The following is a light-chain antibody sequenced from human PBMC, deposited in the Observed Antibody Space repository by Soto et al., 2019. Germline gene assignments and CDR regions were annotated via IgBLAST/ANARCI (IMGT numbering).Light chain of an antibody. J-gene: IGKJ3*01. CDR1: QTLSINS. V-gene: IGKV3-20*01. CDR2: DAS. CDR3: QQYDGAPLT. Sequence: EIVLTQSPDTLSLSPGERATLFCRASQTLSINSLAWYQQKPGQAPRLLIYDASTRDTGIPDRFNGSGSGTDFALTINRLEHEDFAVYYCQQYDGAPLTFGPGTKVDVK.